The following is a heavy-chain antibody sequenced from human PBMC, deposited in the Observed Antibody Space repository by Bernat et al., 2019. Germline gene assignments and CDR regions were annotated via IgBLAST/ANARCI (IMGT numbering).Heavy chain of an antibody. CDR3: AIYSSSAGYYYYYMDV. CDR1: GYTFTGYY. J-gene: IGHJ6*03. V-gene: IGHV1-2*06. CDR2: INPNSGGT. D-gene: IGHD6-6*01. Sequence: QVQLVQSGAEVKKPGASVKVSCKASGYTFTGYYMHWVRQAPGQGLEWMGRINPNSGGTNYAQKFQGRVTMTRDTSISTAYMELSRLRSDDTAVYYCAIYSSSAGYYYYYMDVWGKGTTVTVSS.